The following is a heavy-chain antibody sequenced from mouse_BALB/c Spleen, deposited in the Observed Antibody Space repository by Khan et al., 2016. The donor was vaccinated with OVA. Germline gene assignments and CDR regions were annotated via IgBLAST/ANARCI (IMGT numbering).Heavy chain of an antibody. Sequence: EVQLQESGPGLVKPSQSLSLTCTVTGYSITSNYAWNWIRQLPGNKLEWMGYISYSGSTRYNPSLKSRISITRDTSKNQFFLQLISVTTEDAATYYCARGNYDGYAMDYWGQGTSVTVSS. CDR3: ARGNYDGYAMDY. J-gene: IGHJ4*01. CDR2: ISYSGST. D-gene: IGHD2-4*01. CDR1: GYSITSNYA. V-gene: IGHV3-2*02.